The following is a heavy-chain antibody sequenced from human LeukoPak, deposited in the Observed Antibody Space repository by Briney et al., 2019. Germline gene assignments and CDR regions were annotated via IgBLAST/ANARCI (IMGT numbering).Heavy chain of an antibody. CDR1: GFTFSSYE. Sequence: PGGSLRLSCAASGFTFSSYEMNWVRQAPGKGLEWVSYISSSGSTIYYADSVKGRFTISRDNAKNSLYLQMNSLRAEDTAVYYCARDPFPTDPNYYYYYYMDVWGKGTTVTVSS. D-gene: IGHD1-14*01. CDR2: ISSSGSTI. V-gene: IGHV3-48*03. J-gene: IGHJ6*03. CDR3: ARDPFPTDPNYYYYYYMDV.